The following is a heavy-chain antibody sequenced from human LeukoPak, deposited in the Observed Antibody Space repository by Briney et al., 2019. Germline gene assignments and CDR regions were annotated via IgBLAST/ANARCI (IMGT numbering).Heavy chain of an antibody. J-gene: IGHJ4*02. CDR2: ISGSGGNT. V-gene: IGHV3-23*01. CDR1: GFTFSSYG. CDR3: AKSATYYDILTGYSIDY. D-gene: IGHD3-9*01. Sequence: GESLRLSCAASGFTFSSYGMNWVRQAPGKGLEWVSGISGSGGNTYYADSVKGRFTISRDNSKNTLYLQMSSLRAEDTAVHYCAKSATYYDILTGYSIDYWGLGTLVTVSS.